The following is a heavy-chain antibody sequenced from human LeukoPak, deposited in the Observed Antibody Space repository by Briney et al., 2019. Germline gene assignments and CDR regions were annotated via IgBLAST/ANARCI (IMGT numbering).Heavy chain of an antibody. Sequence: GGSLRLSCTASSFTLGDWYMSWIRQAPGKGLEWVSYISNSGFATYYADSVKGRFTVSRDNAKNSLFLQMDSLRAEDTAVYFCARDFRNLGMDVSGKGTTVTVSS. J-gene: IGHJ6*03. CDR1: SFTLGDWY. V-gene: IGHV3-11*01. CDR2: ISNSGFAT. D-gene: IGHD3-16*01. CDR3: ARDFRNLGMDV.